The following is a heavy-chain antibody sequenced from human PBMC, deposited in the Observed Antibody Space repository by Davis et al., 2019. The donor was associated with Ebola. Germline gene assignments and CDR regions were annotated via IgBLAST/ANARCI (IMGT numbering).Heavy chain of an antibody. CDR2: ISGSGGST. D-gene: IGHD6-13*01. Sequence: GGSLKLSCAASGFTFSSYAMSWVRQAPGKGLEWVSAISGSGGSTYYADSVKGRFTISRDNSKNTLYLQMNSLRAEDTAVYYCAKSSRSSWYYFDYWGQGTLVTVSS. CDR3: AKSSRSSWYYFDY. V-gene: IGHV3-23*01. CDR1: GFTFSSYA. J-gene: IGHJ4*02.